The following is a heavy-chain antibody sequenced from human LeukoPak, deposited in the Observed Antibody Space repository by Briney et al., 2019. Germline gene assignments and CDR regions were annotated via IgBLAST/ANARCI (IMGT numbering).Heavy chain of an antibody. D-gene: IGHD3-22*01. V-gene: IGHV1-18*01. J-gene: IGHJ3*02. Sequence: ASVKVSCKASGYTFTSSGISWVRQAPGQGLEWMGWISTYNGNTNYAQKLQGRVTMTTDTPTSTAYMELRSLRSDDTAVYYCARSKGITIVVVAPGTFDIWGQGTMVTVSS. CDR1: GYTFTSSG. CDR2: ISTYNGNT. CDR3: ARSKGITIVVVAPGTFDI.